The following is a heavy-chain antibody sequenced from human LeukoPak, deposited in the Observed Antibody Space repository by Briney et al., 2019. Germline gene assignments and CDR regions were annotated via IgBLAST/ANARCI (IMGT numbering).Heavy chain of an antibody. CDR2: IRRNGGRT. CDR3: ARAEVSGSYLD. CDR1: GLTFSTYS. J-gene: IGHJ4*02. Sequence: GWSLRLSYAASGLTFSTYSMQWVRQAPGKGLEYVSAIRRNGGRTYYAESVKGRLNITRDNSKNTLYLQMGSLRVEDMAVYYCARAEVSGSYLDWGQGTLVTVS. V-gene: IGHV3-64*02. D-gene: IGHD1-26*01.